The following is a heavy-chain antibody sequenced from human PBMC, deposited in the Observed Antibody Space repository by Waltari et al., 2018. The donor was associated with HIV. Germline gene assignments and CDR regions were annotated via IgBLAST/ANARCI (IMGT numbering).Heavy chain of an antibody. D-gene: IGHD1-26*01. CDR3: ARDHVGGSTSLFAFDL. CDR2: ISYDGSQK. J-gene: IGHJ3*01. V-gene: IGHV3-30*03. CDR1: GFTFSDNG. Sequence: QVQLVESGGGVVQPGRSLRLSCEASGFTFSDNGMHWVRQAPDKGLEWVAVISYDGSQKYYADSVRGRFTVSRDNSKNTLYVLMNSLRPEDTAVYYCARDHVGGSTSLFAFDLWGQGTKVTFSS.